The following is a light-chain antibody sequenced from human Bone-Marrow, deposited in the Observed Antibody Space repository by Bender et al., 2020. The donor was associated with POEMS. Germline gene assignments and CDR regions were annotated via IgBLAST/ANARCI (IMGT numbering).Light chain of an antibody. Sequence: QSALTQPASLSGSPGQSITISCTGSSSDVGTYNLVSWYQHYPGKAPKLMIYEVDQRPSGVSNRFSGSKSVNTASLTISGLQAEDEADYYCSSYTSSSTDVFGTGTKVTVL. CDR2: EVD. V-gene: IGLV2-14*02. CDR3: SSYTSSSTDV. CDR1: SSDVGTYNL. J-gene: IGLJ1*01.